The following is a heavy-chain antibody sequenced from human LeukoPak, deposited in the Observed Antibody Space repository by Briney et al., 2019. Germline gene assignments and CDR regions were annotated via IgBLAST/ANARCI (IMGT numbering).Heavy chain of an antibody. V-gene: IGHV4-59*01. Sequence: SETLSLTCSVSGGSMRTYYWGWVRQTPGKGLEFIGYISDTGSTNYNPSLKSRVTISVDTSKSLFSLRLTSATAVDTAVYYCARDGDSGDFVGAFDVWGQGTLVTVSS. J-gene: IGHJ3*01. CDR3: ARDGDSGDFVGAFDV. CDR2: ISDTGST. D-gene: IGHD4-17*01. CDR1: GGSMRTYY.